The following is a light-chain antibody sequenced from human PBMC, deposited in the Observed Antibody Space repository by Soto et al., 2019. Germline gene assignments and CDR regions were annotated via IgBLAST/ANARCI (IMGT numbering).Light chain of an antibody. CDR1: SSDVGSYNF. V-gene: IGLV2-23*02. Sequence: QSVLTPPASVSGSPGQSITISCTGTSSDVGSYNFVSWYQQHPGKAPKLMIYDVTKRPSGVSDRFSGSRSGNTASLTISGLQAEDEADYYCCSYASSSTYVFGSGTKVTVL. J-gene: IGLJ1*01. CDR3: CSYASSSTYV. CDR2: DVT.